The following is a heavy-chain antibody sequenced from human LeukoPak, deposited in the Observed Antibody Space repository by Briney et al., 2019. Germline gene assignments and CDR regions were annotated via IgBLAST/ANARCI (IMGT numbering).Heavy chain of an antibody. J-gene: IGHJ4*02. CDR3: TTLIVVVTADPRSG. V-gene: IGHV3-15*01. D-gene: IGHD2-21*02. Sequence: PGGSLRLSCAASGFTFSNAWMSWVRQAPGKGLEWVGRIKSKTDGGTTDYAAPVKGRFTISRDDSKNTLYLQMNSLKTEDTAVYYCTTLIVVVTADPRSGWGQGTLVTVSS. CDR1: GFTFSNAW. CDR2: IKSKTDGGTT.